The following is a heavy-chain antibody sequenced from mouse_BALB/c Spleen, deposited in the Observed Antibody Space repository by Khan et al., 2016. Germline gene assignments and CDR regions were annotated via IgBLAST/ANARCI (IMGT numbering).Heavy chain of an antibody. J-gene: IGHJ4*01. V-gene: IGHV3-2*02. D-gene: IGHD2-14*01. CDR1: GYSITSDYA. Sequence: EVQLQESGPGLVKPSQSLSLTCTVTGYSITSDYAWNWIRQFPGNKLEWMGYISYSGSTNYNPSLKSRISITRDTSKNQFFLQLNSVTTEDTATDYCARRDYRYDDALDYWGQGTSVTVSS. CDR2: ISYSGST. CDR3: ARRDYRYDDALDY.